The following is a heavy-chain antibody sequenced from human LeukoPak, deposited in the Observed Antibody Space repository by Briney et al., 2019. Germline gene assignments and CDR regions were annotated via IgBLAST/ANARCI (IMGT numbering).Heavy chain of an antibody. J-gene: IGHJ5*02. CDR1: GFTFGDYA. V-gene: IGHV3-49*03. CDR2: IRSKAYGGTT. D-gene: IGHD5-12*01. Sequence: GGSLRLSCTASGFTFGDYAMSWFRQAPGKGLEWVGFIRSKAYGGTTEYAASVKGRFIISRDDSKSIAYLQMNSLKTEDTAVYYCTRELFYSGYDLSDPWGQGTLVTVSS. CDR3: TRELFYSGYDLSDP.